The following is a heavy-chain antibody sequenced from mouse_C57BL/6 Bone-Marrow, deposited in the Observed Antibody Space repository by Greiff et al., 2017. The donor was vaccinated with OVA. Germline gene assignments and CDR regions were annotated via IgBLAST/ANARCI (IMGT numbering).Heavy chain of an antibody. CDR2: IDPENGDT. D-gene: IGHD2-3*01. V-gene: IGHV14-4*01. Sequence: VQLQQSGAELVRPGASVKLSCTASGFNIKDDYMHWVKQRPEQGLEWIGWIDPENGDTEYASKFQGKATITADTYSNTAYLQLSSLTSEDTAVYYCTTFYDCYPHWYFDVWGTGTTVTVSS. J-gene: IGHJ1*03. CDR3: TTFYDCYPHWYFDV. CDR1: GFNIKDDY.